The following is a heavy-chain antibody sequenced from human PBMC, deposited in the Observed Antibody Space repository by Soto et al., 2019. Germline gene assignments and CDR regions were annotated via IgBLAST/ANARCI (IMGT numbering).Heavy chain of an antibody. V-gene: IGHV2-26*01. Sequence: QVTLKESGPVLVKPPETLNLRCTDTGLSITDHEMGVGGIRQPPGQPLQWLAHMDSCGEKSYRPFLKSRLAISKDTSKSQIVLTMTNIDPADTATYYCARRHLAVAVSPWFDPWGQGIPVTVSS. CDR3: ARRHLAVAVSPWFDP. CDR1: GLSITDHEMG. J-gene: IGHJ5*02. D-gene: IGHD6-19*01. CDR2: MDSCGEK.